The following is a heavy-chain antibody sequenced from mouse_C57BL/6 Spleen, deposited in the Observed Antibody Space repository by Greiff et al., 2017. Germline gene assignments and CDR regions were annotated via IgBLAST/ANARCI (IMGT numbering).Heavy chain of an antibody. CDR2: IHPSDSDT. CDR3: AIDLGAVVAFDC. CDR1: GYTFTSYW. Sequence: VQLQQPGAELVKPGASVKVSCKASGYTFTSYWMHWVKQRPGQGLEWIGRIHPSDSDTNYNQKLKGKATLTVDKTSSTAYMQLSSLTSEDSAVYYCAIDLGAVVAFDCWGQGTTLTVSS. J-gene: IGHJ2*01. D-gene: IGHD1-1*01. V-gene: IGHV1-74*01.